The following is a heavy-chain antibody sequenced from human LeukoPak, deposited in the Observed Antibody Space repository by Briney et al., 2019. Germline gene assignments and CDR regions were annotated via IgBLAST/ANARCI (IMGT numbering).Heavy chain of an antibody. Sequence: ASVKVSCKASGYTFTSYAMNWVRQAPGQGLEWMGWINTNTGNPTYAQGFTGRFVFSLDTSVSTAYLQISRLKAEDTAVYYCERDGHRSYYYDSSGPPGGYWGQGTLVTVSS. CDR3: ERDGHRSYYYDSSGPPGGY. CDR2: INTNTGNP. D-gene: IGHD3-22*01. J-gene: IGHJ4*02. V-gene: IGHV7-4-1*02. CDR1: GYTFTSYA.